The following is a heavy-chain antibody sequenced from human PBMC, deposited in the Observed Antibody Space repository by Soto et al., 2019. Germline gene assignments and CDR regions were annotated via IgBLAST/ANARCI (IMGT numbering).Heavy chain of an antibody. D-gene: IGHD3-22*01. V-gene: IGHV4-31*03. Sequence: SGTPALTLTFSWGSISSGGYYWGWIRQHPGKGLEWIGYIYYSGSTYYNPSLKSRVTISVDTSKNQFSLKLSSVTAADTAVYYCGYRYYDSRIYWGQGTLVTVSS. CDR1: WGSISSGGYY. CDR3: GYRYYDSRIY. J-gene: IGHJ4*02. CDR2: IYYSGST.